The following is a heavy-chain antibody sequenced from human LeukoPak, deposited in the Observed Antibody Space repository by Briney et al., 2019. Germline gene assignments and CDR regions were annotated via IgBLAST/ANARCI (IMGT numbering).Heavy chain of an antibody. J-gene: IGHJ4*02. V-gene: IGHV1-8*01. D-gene: IGHD3-9*01. CDR2: MNPNSGNT. CDR1: GYTFTSYD. Sequence: ASVKFSCKASGYTFTSYDINWVRQATGQGLEWMGWMNPNSGNTGYAQKFQGRVTMTRNTSISTAYMELSSLRSEDTAVYYCARGYDILTGYYDPFVDYWGQGTLVTVSS. CDR3: ARGYDILTGYYDPFVDY.